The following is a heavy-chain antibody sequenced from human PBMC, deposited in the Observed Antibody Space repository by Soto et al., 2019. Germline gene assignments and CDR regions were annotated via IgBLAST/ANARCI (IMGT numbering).Heavy chain of an antibody. V-gene: IGHV3-21*01. CDR1: GFTFSSYS. J-gene: IGHJ4*02. CDR2: ISSSSSYI. CDR3: ARARVWEYFDY. Sequence: EVQLVESGGGLVKPGGSLRLSRAASGFTFSSYSMNWVRQAPGKGLEWVSSISSSSSYIYYADSVKGRFTISRDNAKNSLYLQMNSLRAEDTAVYYCARARVWEYFDYWGQGTLVTVSS. D-gene: IGHD3-16*01.